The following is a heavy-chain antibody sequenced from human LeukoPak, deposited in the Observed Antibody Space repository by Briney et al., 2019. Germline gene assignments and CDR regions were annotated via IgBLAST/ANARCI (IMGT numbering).Heavy chain of an antibody. V-gene: IGHV3-23*01. Sequence: GGSLRLSCAASGFTFGSSAMSWVRQAPGKGLEWVSAVSNSGGSTFYADSVMGRFTISRDNSRNTLYLQMNSLRAEDTAVYYCARDRPYFDYWGQGTPVTVSS. CDR2: VSNSGGST. CDR3: ARDRPYFDY. CDR1: GFTFGSSA. J-gene: IGHJ4*02.